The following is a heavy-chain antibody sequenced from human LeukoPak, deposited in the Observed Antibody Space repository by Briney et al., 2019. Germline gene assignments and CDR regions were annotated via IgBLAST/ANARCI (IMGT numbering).Heavy chain of an antibody. CDR3: AREVATGVGYYGMDV. V-gene: IGHV4-31*03. J-gene: IGHJ6*02. CDR1: GGSISTVVYY. CDR2: IFYSGST. Sequence: SQTLSLTCTVSGGSISTVVYYWNWIRQHLGKGLEWIGYIFYSGSTYYSPSLKSRINISLDTSKNLFSLKLSSVTAADTAVYYCAREVATGVGYYGMDVWGQGTTVTVSS. D-gene: IGHD1-14*01.